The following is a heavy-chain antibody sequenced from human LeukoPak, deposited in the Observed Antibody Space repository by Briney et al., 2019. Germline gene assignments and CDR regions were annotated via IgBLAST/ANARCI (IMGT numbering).Heavy chain of an antibody. Sequence: GGSLRLSCAASGFTFSSYEMNWVRQAPGKGLEWVSYISSSGSTIYYADSVKGRFTISRDNAKNSLYLQMNCLRAEDTAVYYCARGPYYYGSGSYYNDYWGQGTLVTVSS. J-gene: IGHJ4*02. CDR2: ISSSGSTI. CDR1: GFTFSSYE. CDR3: ARGPYYYGSGSYYNDY. V-gene: IGHV3-48*03. D-gene: IGHD3-10*01.